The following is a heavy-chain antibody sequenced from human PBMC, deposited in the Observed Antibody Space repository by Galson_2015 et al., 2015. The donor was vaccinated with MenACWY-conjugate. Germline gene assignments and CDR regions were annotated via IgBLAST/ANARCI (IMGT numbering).Heavy chain of an antibody. Sequence: SLRLSCAASGFTFRNYWMTWVRQAPGKGLEWVASIKNAGREKYYVDSVKGRFTISRDNAKNSLYLEMNSLRVEDTAVYSCARGHYCMDVWGQGTTVTASS. V-gene: IGHV3-7*03. CDR1: GFTFRNYW. J-gene: IGHJ6*02. CDR3: ARGHYCMDV. CDR2: IKNAGREK.